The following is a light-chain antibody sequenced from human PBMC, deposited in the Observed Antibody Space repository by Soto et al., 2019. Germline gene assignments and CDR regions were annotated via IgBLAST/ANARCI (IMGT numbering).Light chain of an antibody. Sequence: EIVLTQSPSTLSFSPGERATLSCRASQSVSSSYLAWYQQKPGQAPRLLIYAASSWGTGIPGRFSGSGSGTDFTLTISSLKPDDFALYYCPHRGSSPKTFGQGTKVEIK. V-gene: IGKV3-20*01. CDR2: AAS. CDR1: QSVSSSY. CDR3: PHRGSSPKT. J-gene: IGKJ1*01.